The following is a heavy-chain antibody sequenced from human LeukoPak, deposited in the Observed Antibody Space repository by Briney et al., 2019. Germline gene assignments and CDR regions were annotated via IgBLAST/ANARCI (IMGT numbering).Heavy chain of an antibody. J-gene: IGHJ2*01. CDR3: TTASPICSSTSCYSWYFDL. CDR2: IKCKTDGGTT. Sequence: GGSLRLSCAASGFTFSNAWMSWVRQAPGKGLEWVGRIKCKTDGGTTDYAAPVKGRFTISRDDSKNTLYLQMNSLKTEDTAVYYWTTASPICSSTSCYSWYFDLSGRGTLVTVSS. V-gene: IGHV3-15*01. CDR1: GFTFSNAW. D-gene: IGHD2-2*02.